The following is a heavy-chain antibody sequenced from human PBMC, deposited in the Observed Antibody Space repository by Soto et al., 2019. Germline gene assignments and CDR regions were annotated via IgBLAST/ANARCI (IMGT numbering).Heavy chain of an antibody. D-gene: IGHD6-19*01. CDR3: VQTTGWPGFDF. CDR2: IYGGGNT. CDR1: GFAVSSKY. Sequence: EVQLVESGGGLIQPGGSLRLSCAASGFAVSSKYMTWVRQAPGKGLEWGSVIYGGGNTYYADSVKGRFTISRDTSKNTLYLQMNSLRAEDTAVYYCVQTTGWPGFDFWGQGTLVTVSS. J-gene: IGHJ4*02. V-gene: IGHV3-53*01.